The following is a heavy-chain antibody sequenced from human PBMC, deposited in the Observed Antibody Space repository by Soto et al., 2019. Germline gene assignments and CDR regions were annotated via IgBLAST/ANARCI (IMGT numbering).Heavy chain of an antibody. D-gene: IGHD2-15*01. J-gene: IGHJ6*02. CDR1: GFSFISSGVG. CDR3: AHKGGRGAGMDV. V-gene: IGHV2-5*02. Sequence: QITLKESGPPLVKPTQTLTLTCTFSGFSFISSGVGVGWIRQPPGRALEWLALIYWDEDKRYSPSLKGRLTITKDTSTNEVVLTMTNVDPEDTGTYYCAHKGGRGAGMDVWGQGTTVTVS. CDR2: IYWDEDK.